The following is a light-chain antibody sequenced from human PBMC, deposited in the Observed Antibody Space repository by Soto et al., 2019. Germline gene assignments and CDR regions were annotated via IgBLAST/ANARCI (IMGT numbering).Light chain of an antibody. CDR3: QQYGSSPST. V-gene: IGKV3-20*01. Sequence: EIVLTQSPGTLSLSRGERATLSCRASQSVSSNYITWYQQKPGQAPRRLIFGASSRATGIPDRFSGSGSGTDCTLTISRLEPEDVAVYYCQQYGSSPSTLGQGTKVDIK. CDR1: QSVSSNY. CDR2: GAS. J-gene: IGKJ1*01.